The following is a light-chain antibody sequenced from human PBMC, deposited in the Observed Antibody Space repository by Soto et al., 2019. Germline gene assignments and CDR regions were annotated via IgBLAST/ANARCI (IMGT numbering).Light chain of an antibody. J-gene: IGLJ1*01. Sequence: QSVLTQPASVSGSPGQSITISCTGTSSDVGGYNLVSWYQQHPGKVTKLMIYEVSKRPSGVSNRFSGSKSGNTASLTISGLQAEDEADYYCCSYAGSYVFGTGTRAPS. CDR1: SSDVGGYNL. V-gene: IGLV2-23*02. CDR2: EVS. CDR3: CSYAGSYV.